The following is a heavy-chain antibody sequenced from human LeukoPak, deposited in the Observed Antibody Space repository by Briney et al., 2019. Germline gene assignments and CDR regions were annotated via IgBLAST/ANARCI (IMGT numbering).Heavy chain of an antibody. J-gene: IGHJ5*02. CDR1: GFSFSAYG. V-gene: IGHV3-21*04. Sequence: GSLRLSCAASGFSFSAYGMNWVRQSPGKGLEWVSAIGGSGATTYYADSVKGRFTISRDNAKNSLYLQMNSLRAEDTAVYYCARDKNRYVTWGQGTLVTVSS. CDR2: IGGSGATT. CDR3: ARDKNRYVT. D-gene: IGHD3-16*01.